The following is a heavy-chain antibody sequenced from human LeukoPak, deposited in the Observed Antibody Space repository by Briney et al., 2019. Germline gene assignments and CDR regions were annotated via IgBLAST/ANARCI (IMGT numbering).Heavy chain of an antibody. J-gene: IGHJ4*02. D-gene: IGHD6-25*01. V-gene: IGHV3-7*01. CDR2: IKQDGSEK. Sequence: GGSLRLSCAASGFTFSSYWMSWVRQAPGKGLEWVANIKQDGSEKYYVDSVKGRFSISRDNAKNSLHLQMNSLRDEDTAVYYCARTRSGQGYYFDYWGQGTLVTVSS. CDR3: ARTRSGQGYYFDY. CDR1: GFTFSSYW.